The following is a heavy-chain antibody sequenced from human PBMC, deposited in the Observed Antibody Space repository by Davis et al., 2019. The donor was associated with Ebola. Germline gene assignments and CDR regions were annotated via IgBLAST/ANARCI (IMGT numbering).Heavy chain of an antibody. CDR1: GDSVSSNSAA. Sequence: MPSETLSLTCAISGDSVSSNSAAWNWIRQSPSRGLEWLGRTYYRSKWYNDYAVSVKSRITINPDTSKNQFSLQLNSVTPEDTAVYYCARSGTAVAGNGGFDYWGQGTLVTVSS. J-gene: IGHJ4*02. V-gene: IGHV6-1*01. D-gene: IGHD6-19*01. CDR3: ARSGTAVAGNGGFDY. CDR2: TYYRSKWYN.